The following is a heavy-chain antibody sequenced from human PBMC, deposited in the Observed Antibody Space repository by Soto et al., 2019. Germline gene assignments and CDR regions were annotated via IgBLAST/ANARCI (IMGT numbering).Heavy chain of an antibody. CDR3: ARFYYDSSGYLPSPYYYYYGMDV. CDR1: GVTFSSYW. D-gene: IGHD3-22*01. CDR2: IKQDGSEK. Sequence: PGGSLRLSCAASGVTFSSYWMSWVRQAPGKGLEWVANIKQDGSEKYYVDSVKGRFTISRDNAKNSLYLQMNSLRAEDTAVYYCARFYYDSSGYLPSPYYYYYGMDVWGQGTTVTVSS. V-gene: IGHV3-7*04. J-gene: IGHJ6*02.